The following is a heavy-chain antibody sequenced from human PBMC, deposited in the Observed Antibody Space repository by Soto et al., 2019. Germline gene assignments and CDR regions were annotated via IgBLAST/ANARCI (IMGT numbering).Heavy chain of an antibody. CDR1: GYTLNGYY. Sequence: QVQLVQSGAEVKKPGASVKVSCKASGYTLNGYYLHWVRQAPGQGLEWMGWINPNSGDTTYAQKFQGRITMTRDTSISTAYMELSRLRSDDTAVYYCARDARWKLLKYTTDDWGQWTTVTVSS. V-gene: IGHV1-2*02. CDR2: INPNSGDT. J-gene: IGHJ6*02. CDR3: ARDARWKLLKYTTDD. D-gene: IGHD1-26*01.